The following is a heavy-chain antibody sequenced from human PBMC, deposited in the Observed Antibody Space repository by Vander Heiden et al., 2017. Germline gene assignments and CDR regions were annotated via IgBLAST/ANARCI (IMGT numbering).Heavy chain of an antibody. CDR1: GYAFTGYY. CDR2: INPNSGGT. V-gene: IGHV1-2*06. Sequence: QVQLVQSGAEVKKPGASVKVSCKASGYAFTGYYVHWVRQAPGQGLEWMGRINPNSGGTDYAQNFQGGVTITRDTSISTAYMELRKLKSDEKAVYYCARGDSIIVYDDHKSGYYQDWGQGTLVTVSS. CDR3: ARGDSIIVYDDHKSGYYQD. J-gene: IGHJ4*02. D-gene: IGHD3-3*01.